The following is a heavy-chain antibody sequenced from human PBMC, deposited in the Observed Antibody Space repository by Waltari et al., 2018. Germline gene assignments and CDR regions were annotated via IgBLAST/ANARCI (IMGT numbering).Heavy chain of an antibody. CDR3: ARKPYYYDSSGPIGGYFDY. Sequence: QVQLQESCPGLVKPSETLSLTCTVSGGSISRYYRTWIRQPPGKGLEWIGYIYYRGSTNYNPSLKSRVTISVDTSKNQFSLKLSSVTAADTAVYYCARKPYYYDSSGPIGGYFDYWGQGTLVTVSS. V-gene: IGHV4-59*01. D-gene: IGHD3-22*01. CDR1: GGSISRYY. J-gene: IGHJ4*02. CDR2: IYYRGST.